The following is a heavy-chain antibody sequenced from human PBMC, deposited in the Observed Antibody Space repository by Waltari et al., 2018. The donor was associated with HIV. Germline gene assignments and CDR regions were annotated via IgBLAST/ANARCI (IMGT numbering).Heavy chain of an antibody. J-gene: IGHJ4*02. Sequence: EVQLLESGGGLVQPGGSLRLSCAASGFTFSSYAMRWVRQAPGKGLEWVSAISGSGGSTYYADSVKGRFTISRDNSKNTLYLQMNSLRAEDTAVYYCAKERDIVVVPAAIHGYWGQGTLVTVSS. CDR1: GFTFSSYA. CDR3: AKERDIVVVPAAIHGY. D-gene: IGHD2-2*02. V-gene: IGHV3-23*01. CDR2: ISGSGGST.